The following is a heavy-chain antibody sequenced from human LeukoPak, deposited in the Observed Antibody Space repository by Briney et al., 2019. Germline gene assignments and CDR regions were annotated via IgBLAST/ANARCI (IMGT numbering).Heavy chain of an antibody. D-gene: IGHD5-18*01. CDR3: ARGRWKAGMDTPYYFDY. V-gene: IGHV4-39*07. J-gene: IGHJ4*02. CDR1: GGSISSSSYY. Sequence: SETLSLTCTVSGGSISSSSYYWGWIRQPPGKGLEWIGSIYYSGSTNYNPSLKSRVTMSVDTSKNQFSLKLSSVTAADTAVYYCARGRWKAGMDTPYYFDYWGQGTLVTVSS. CDR2: IYYSGST.